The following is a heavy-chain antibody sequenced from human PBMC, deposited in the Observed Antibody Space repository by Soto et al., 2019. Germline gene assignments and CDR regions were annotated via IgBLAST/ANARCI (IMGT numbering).Heavy chain of an antibody. CDR1: GGSFSGYY. CDR2: INHSGST. J-gene: IGHJ4*02. Sequence: NPSETLSLTCAVYGGSFSGYYWSWIRQPPGKGLEWIGEINHSGSTNYNPSLKSRVTISVDTSKNQFSLKLSSVTAADTAVYYCARALQDYFDYWGQGTLVTVSS. V-gene: IGHV4-34*01. CDR3: ARALQDYFDY.